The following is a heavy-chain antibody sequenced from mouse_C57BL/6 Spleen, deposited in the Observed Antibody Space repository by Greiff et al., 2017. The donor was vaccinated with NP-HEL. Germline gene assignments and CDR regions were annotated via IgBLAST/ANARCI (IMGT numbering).Heavy chain of an antibody. CDR3: FYGSSYDDFDY. D-gene: IGHD1-1*01. CDR1: GYTFTSYW. CDR2: IHPNSGST. V-gene: IGHV1-64*01. J-gene: IGHJ2*01. Sequence: QVQLQQPGAELVKPGASVKLSCKASGYTFTSYWMHWVKQRPGQGLEWIGMIHPNSGSTNYNEKFKSKATLTVDKSSSTAYMQLSSLTSEDSAVYYCFYGSSYDDFDYWGQGTTLTVSS.